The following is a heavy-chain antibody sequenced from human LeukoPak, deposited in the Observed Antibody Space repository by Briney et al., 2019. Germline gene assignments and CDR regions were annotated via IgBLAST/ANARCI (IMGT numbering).Heavy chain of an antibody. CDR1: GFTFNNYA. Sequence: PGGSLRLSCAASGFTFNNYAMHWVRQAPGKGLEWVTIMSSNGNSRFYANSVRGRFTVSRDSSNNTLYLQMNSLRAEDTAVYYCARDWWRAAGGMDYWGQGTLVTVSS. V-gene: IGHV3-30*07. CDR3: ARDWWRAAGGMDY. D-gene: IGHD6-13*01. J-gene: IGHJ4*02. CDR2: MSSNGNSR.